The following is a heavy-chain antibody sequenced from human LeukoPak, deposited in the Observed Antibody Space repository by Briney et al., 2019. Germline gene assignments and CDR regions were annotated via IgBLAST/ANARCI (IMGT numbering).Heavy chain of an antibody. D-gene: IGHD2-2*01. CDR2: ISSSSSTI. V-gene: IGHV3-48*01. Sequence: PGGSLRLSCAASGFTFSSYSMNWVRQAPGKGLEWVSYISSSSSTIYYADSVKGRFTISRDNAKNSLYLQMNSLRAEDTAVYYCATNTPYRSSTSCYHYWGQGTLVTVSS. J-gene: IGHJ4*02. CDR1: GFTFSSYS. CDR3: ATNTPYRSSTSCYHY.